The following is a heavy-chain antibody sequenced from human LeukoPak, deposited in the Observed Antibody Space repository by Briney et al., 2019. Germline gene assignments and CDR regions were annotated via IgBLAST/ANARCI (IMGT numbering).Heavy chain of an antibody. CDR2: ISSSSSYI. CDR1: GFTFSSYS. Sequence: GGSLRLSCAASGFTFSSYSMNWVRQAPGKGLEWVSSISSSSSYIYYADSVKARFTISRDNSQNTVSLQLNNLRIEDTALYYCAKTSLSDPSGHYYYMDVWGKGTTVTVSS. V-gene: IGHV3-21*01. J-gene: IGHJ6*03. CDR3: AKTSLSDPSGHYYYMDV. D-gene: IGHD3-3*01.